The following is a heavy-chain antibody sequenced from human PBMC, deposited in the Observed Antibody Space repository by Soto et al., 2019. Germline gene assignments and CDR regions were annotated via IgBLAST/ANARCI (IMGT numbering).Heavy chain of an antibody. CDR2: IYHSGST. CDR1: GGSISSGGYS. J-gene: IGHJ5*02. CDR3: ARAGVVGPTAGTWFVP. V-gene: IGHV4-30-2*01. D-gene: IGHD1-26*01. Sequence: PSETLSLTCAVSGGSISSGGYSWSWIRQPPGKGLEWIGYIYHSGSTYYNPSLESRVTISVDRSKNQFSLKLSSVTAADTAVYYCARAGVVGPTAGTWFVPWGQGTLVTVSS.